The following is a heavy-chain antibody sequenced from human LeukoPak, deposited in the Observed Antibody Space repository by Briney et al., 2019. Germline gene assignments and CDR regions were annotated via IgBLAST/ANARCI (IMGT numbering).Heavy chain of an antibody. CDR1: GFTFSSYA. Sequence: GGSLRLSCAASGFTFSSYAMSWVRQAPGKGLEWVSYISSSSSYTNYADSVKGRFTISRDNAKNSLYLQMNSLRAEDTAVYYCARDLRSNYYGSGPLDYWGQGTLVTVSS. J-gene: IGHJ4*02. CDR2: ISSSSSYT. D-gene: IGHD3-10*01. CDR3: ARDLRSNYYGSGPLDY. V-gene: IGHV3-21*05.